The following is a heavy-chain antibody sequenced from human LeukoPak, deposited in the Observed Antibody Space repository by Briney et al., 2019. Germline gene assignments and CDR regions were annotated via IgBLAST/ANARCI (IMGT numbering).Heavy chain of an antibody. CDR3: AREGVAGTYGMDV. D-gene: IGHD6-19*01. J-gene: IGHJ6*02. V-gene: IGHV3-21*01. CDR2: ISSSYSYI. Sequence: GGSLRLSCAASGFTFSTYTMNWARQAPGKGLEWVSSISSSYSYISYADSLKGRFTISRDNAKDSLYLQMNSLRAEDTAVYYCAREGVAGTYGMDVWGQGTTVTVSS. CDR1: GFTFSTYT.